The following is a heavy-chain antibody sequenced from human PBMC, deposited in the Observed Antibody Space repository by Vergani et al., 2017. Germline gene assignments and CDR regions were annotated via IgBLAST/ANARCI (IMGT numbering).Heavy chain of an antibody. D-gene: IGHD6-19*01. CDR2: IIPIFGTA. V-gene: IGHV1-69*12. CDR1: GGTFSSYA. CDR3: ARVPQWLDPGAYYYYMDV. J-gene: IGHJ6*03. Sequence: QVQLVQSGAEVKKPGASVKVSCKASGGTFSSYAISWVRQAPGQGLEWMGGIIPIFGTANYAQKFQGRVTITADESTGTAYMELSSLRSEDTAVYYCARVPQWLDPGAYYYYMDVWGKGTTVTVSS.